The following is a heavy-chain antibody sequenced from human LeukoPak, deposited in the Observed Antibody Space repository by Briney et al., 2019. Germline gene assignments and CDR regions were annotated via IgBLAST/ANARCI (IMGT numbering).Heavy chain of an antibody. D-gene: IGHD3-10*01. V-gene: IGHV3-23*01. Sequence: GGSLRLSCAASGFTFSSYAMSWVRQAPGKGLEWVSAISGSGGSTDYADSVKGRFTISRDNAKNSLYLQMNSLRAEDTAVYYCARDSYGSGSYYRIDYWGQGTLVTVSS. CDR2: ISGSGGST. J-gene: IGHJ4*02. CDR1: GFTFSSYA. CDR3: ARDSYGSGSYYRIDY.